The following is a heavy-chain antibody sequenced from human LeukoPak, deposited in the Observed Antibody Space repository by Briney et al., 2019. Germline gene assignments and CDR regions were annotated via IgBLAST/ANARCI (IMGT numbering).Heavy chain of an antibody. CDR2: ISSSSSYI. J-gene: IGHJ5*02. Sequence: GGSLRLSCAASGFIFSTYSMNWVRQAPGRGLEWVSPISSSSSYIYYADSVKGRFTISRDNAKNSLYLQMNSLRDEDTAVYYCARGTRDGYTTNWFDPWGQGTLVTVSS. CDR1: GFIFSTYS. CDR3: ARGTRDGYTTNWFDP. V-gene: IGHV3-21*01. D-gene: IGHD5-24*01.